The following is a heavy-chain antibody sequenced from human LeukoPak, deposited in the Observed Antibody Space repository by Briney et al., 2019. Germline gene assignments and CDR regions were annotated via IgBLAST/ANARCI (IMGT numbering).Heavy chain of an antibody. CDR3: ATTRGGGEFDY. CDR2: IYYSGST. J-gene: IGHJ4*02. Sequence: SETLSLTCAVSGASISSYFWGWIRQPPGKGLEWLGYIYYSGSTNYNPSLKSRVNISVDTSKNQVSLKLSSVTAADTAVYYCATTRGGGEFDYWSRGTLVTVSS. D-gene: IGHD3-16*01. V-gene: IGHV4-59*01. CDR1: GASISSYF.